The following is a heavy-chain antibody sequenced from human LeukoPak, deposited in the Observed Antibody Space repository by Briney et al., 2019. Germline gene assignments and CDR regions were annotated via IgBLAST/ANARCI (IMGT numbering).Heavy chain of an antibody. Sequence: GPLRLSCAASGFTFSSYAMSWVRQPPGKGLEWIGEINHSGSTNYNPSLKSRVTISVDTSKNQFSLKLSSVTAADTAVYYCARGRVHDYWGQGTLVTVSS. V-gene: IGHV4-34*01. J-gene: IGHJ4*02. CDR3: ARGRVHDY. D-gene: IGHD3-3*01. CDR1: GFTFSSYA. CDR2: INHSGST.